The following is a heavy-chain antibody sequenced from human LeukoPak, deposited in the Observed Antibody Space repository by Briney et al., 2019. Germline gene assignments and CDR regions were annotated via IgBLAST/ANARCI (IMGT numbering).Heavy chain of an antibody. CDR2: INHSGST. J-gene: IGHJ4*02. V-gene: IGHV4-34*01. CDR3: ARGSTVADY. CDR1: GGSFSGYY. Sequence: SETLSLTCAVYGGSFSGYYWSWIRQPPGKGLEWIGEINHSGSTNYNPSLKSRATISVDTSKNQFSLKLSSVTAADTAVYYCARGSTVADYWGQGTLVTVSS. D-gene: IGHD4-17*01.